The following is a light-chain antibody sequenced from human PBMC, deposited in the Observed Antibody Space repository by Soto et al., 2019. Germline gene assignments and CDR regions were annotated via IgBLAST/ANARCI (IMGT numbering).Light chain of an antibody. CDR2: GAS. V-gene: IGKV3-20*01. CDR3: QQYGSSGT. Sequence: EIALTQSPGTLSVSPGERATLSWGASQSVSNNYLAWYQQKPGQAPRLLIYGASNRATGIPDRFSGSGSGTDFTLTISRMQPEDFAVYYCQQYGSSGTFGQGTKVDIK. J-gene: IGKJ1*01. CDR1: QSVSNNY.